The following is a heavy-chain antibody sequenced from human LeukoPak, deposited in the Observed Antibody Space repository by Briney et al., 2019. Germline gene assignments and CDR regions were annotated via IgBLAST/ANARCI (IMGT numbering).Heavy chain of an antibody. D-gene: IGHD4-11*01. V-gene: IGHV3-33*01. CDR1: GFTFSSYG. Sequence: WRSLRLSCAASGFTFSSYGMHSVRQAPGKGLEWVPVIWYDGSNKYYADSVKGRFTISRDNSKNRLYLQMNSLRADDTGMYYCARGRQCDYWGQGTLVTVSS. CDR2: IWYDGSNK. J-gene: IGHJ4*02. CDR3: ARGRQCDY.